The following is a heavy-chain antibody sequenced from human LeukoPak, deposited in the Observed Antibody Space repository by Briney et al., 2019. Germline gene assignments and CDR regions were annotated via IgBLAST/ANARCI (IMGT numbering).Heavy chain of an antibody. V-gene: IGHV3-15*01. CDR2: IKSKTDGGTT. CDR1: GFTFSDYW. Sequence: GGSLRLSCVASGFTFSDYWMSWVRQAPGKGLEWVGRIKSKTDGGTTDYAAPVKGRFTISRDDSKNTLYLQMNSLKTEDTAVYYCTTVGYSGYDAYYFDYWGQGTLVTVSS. CDR3: TTVGYSGYDAYYFDY. J-gene: IGHJ4*02. D-gene: IGHD5-12*01.